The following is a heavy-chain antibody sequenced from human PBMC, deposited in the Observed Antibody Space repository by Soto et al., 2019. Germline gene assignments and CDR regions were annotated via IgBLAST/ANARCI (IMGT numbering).Heavy chain of an antibody. CDR2: INHSGST. CDR1: GGSFSGYY. V-gene: IGHV4-34*01. D-gene: IGHD5-12*01. CDR3: ARGRGYSGYDADWFDP. Sequence: PSETLSLTCAVYGGSFSGYYWSWIRQPPGKGLEWIGEINHSGSTNYNPSLKSRVTISVDTSKNQFSLKLSSVTAADTAVYYCARGRGYSGYDADWFDPWGQGTLVT. J-gene: IGHJ5*02.